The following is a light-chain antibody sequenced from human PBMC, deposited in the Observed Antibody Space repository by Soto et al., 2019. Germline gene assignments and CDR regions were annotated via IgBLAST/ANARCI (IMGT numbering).Light chain of an antibody. V-gene: IGKV3-15*01. CDR1: QSVSSN. Sequence: EIVMTQSPATLSVSPGERATLSCRASQSVSSNLAWYQQKPGQAPRLLIYGASTRATGIPARFSGSGSGTDFTLTISRLEPEDFAVYYCQQYGGSVTFGPGTKVDIK. CDR3: QQYGGSVT. CDR2: GAS. J-gene: IGKJ1*01.